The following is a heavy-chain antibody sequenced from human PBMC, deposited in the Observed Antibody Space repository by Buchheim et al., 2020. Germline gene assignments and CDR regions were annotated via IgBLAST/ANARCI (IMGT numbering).Heavy chain of an antibody. V-gene: IGHV4-34*01. J-gene: IGHJ5*02. CDR2: INHSGST. Sequence: QVQLQQWGAGLLKPSETLSLTCAVYGGSFSGYYWSWIRQPPGKGLEWIGEINHSGSTNYNPSLKSRVTISVDTSKNQCSLKLSSVTAADTAVYYCARASLLRGYSGFPRWFDPWGQGTL. D-gene: IGHD5-12*01. CDR1: GGSFSGYY. CDR3: ARASLLRGYSGFPRWFDP.